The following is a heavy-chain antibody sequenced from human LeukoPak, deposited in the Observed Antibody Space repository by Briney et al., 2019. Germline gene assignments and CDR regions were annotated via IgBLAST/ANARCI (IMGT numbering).Heavy chain of an antibody. CDR1: GFSSSRYS. V-gene: IGHV3-48*01. CDR3: AKFGRGYSSSSSAFDI. Sequence: GGSLRLSCAASGFSSSRYSMNWVSQAPGKGLEWISYITSRSTTIYYADSVKGRYTISSDNAKNSLYLQMNSLRAEDKAVYYGAKFGRGYSSSSSAFDIWGQGTMVTVSS. J-gene: IGHJ3*02. CDR2: ITSRSTTI. D-gene: IGHD6-6*01.